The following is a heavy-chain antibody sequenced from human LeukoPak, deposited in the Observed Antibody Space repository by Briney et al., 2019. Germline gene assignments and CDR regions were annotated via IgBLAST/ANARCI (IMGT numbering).Heavy chain of an antibody. Sequence: SETLSLTCTVSGGSISSGGYYWSWIRQHPGKGLGWIGYIYYSGSTYYNPSLKSRVTISVDTSKNQFSLKLSSVTAADTAVYYCARVRRNCSGGSCYSGWFDPWGQGTLVTVSS. J-gene: IGHJ5*02. CDR1: GGSISSGGYY. D-gene: IGHD2-15*01. V-gene: IGHV4-31*03. CDR2: IYYSGST. CDR3: ARVRRNCSGGSCYSGWFDP.